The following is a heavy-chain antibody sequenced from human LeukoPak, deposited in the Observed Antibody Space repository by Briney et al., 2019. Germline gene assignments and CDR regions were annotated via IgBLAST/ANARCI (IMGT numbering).Heavy chain of an antibody. CDR1: GFSFSGAW. D-gene: IGHD2-15*01. V-gene: IGHV3-15*01. CDR2: IKNGGAT. J-gene: IGHJ4*02. Sequence: PGGSLRLSCATSGFSFSGAWLSWVRQAPGKGLEWVGRIKNGGATDYAAPVKGRFTISRDDSKGTLYLQMNSLRTEDSGIYYCTTVTHFYLGGQGTLVTVSS. CDR3: TTVTHFYL.